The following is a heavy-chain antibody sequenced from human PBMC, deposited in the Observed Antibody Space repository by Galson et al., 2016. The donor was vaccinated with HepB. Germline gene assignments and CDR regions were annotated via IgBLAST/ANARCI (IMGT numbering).Heavy chain of an antibody. D-gene: IGHD1-26*01. CDR3: ARGDVVEAESFDY. Sequence: SLRLSCAASGFRFSIYNMNWVRQAPGKGLEWISYIGSSGNTIHYADSVRGRFTISRDTAKNSLFLQMDSLRAGDTAFYYFARGDVVEAESFDYWGRGTLVTVSS. CDR2: IGSSGNTI. V-gene: IGHV3-48*01. J-gene: IGHJ4*02. CDR1: GFRFSIYN.